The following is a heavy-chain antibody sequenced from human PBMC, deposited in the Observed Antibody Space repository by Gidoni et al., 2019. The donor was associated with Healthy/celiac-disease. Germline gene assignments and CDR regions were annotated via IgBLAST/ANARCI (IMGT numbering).Heavy chain of an antibody. Sequence: QVPLQASCPGLVKPSETLSLTCAVSGSSLSSGYYWGWSRQPPGKGLEWIGSIYHSGSTYYNPSLKSRVTISVDTSKNQFSLKLSSVTAADTAVYYCARTPAYNWKTAYFDYWGQGTLVTVSS. CDR2: IYHSGST. J-gene: IGHJ4*02. CDR1: GSSLSSGYY. V-gene: IGHV4-38-2*01. D-gene: IGHD1-20*01. CDR3: ARTPAYNWKTAYFDY.